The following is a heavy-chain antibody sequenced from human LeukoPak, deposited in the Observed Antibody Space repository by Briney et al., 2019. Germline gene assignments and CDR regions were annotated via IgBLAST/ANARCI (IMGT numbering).Heavy chain of an antibody. D-gene: IGHD4-11*01. CDR3: ARGGYSKRGLDY. J-gene: IGHJ4*02. Sequence: PSETLSLTCTVPGYSISSGYYWGWIRQPPGKGLEWIGSIYHSGSTYYNPSLKSRVTISVDTSKNQSSLKLSSVTAADRAVYYWARGGYSKRGLDYWGQGTLVTVSS. CDR2: IYHSGST. V-gene: IGHV4-38-2*02. CDR1: GYSISSGYY.